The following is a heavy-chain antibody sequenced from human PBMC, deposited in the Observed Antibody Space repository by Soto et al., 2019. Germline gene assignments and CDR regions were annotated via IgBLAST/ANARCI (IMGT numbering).Heavy chain of an antibody. Sequence: GGSLRLSCAASGFTFSDYYMSWIRQAPGKGLKWVSYISSSGSTIYYADSVKGRFTISRDNAKNSLYLQMNSLRAEDTAVYYCASLNYCSSTSCYPPFDYWGQGTLVTVSS. CDR1: GFTFSDYY. CDR3: ASLNYCSSTSCYPPFDY. V-gene: IGHV3-11*01. D-gene: IGHD2-2*01. J-gene: IGHJ4*02. CDR2: ISSSGSTI.